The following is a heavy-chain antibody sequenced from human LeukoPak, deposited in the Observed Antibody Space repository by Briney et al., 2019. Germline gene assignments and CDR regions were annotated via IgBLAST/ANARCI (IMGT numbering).Heavy chain of an antibody. CDR2: IYYSGTT. CDR3: AREDPQTTVPEGMDV. CDR1: GGSISYYY. V-gene: IGHV4-59*01. D-gene: IGHD4-17*01. Sequence: PSETLSLTCTISGGSISYYYWSWIRQSPGKGLEWIGYIYYSGTTNYNPSLKSRVTISVDTSKNQFSLQLRSVTAADTAVYYCAREDPQTTVPEGMDVWGQGTTVTVSS. J-gene: IGHJ6*02.